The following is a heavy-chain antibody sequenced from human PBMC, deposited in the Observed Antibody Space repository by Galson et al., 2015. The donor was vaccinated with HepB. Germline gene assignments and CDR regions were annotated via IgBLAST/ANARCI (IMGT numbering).Heavy chain of an antibody. J-gene: IGHJ5*02. D-gene: IGHD3-10*01. V-gene: IGHV1-69*13. CDR1: GGTFSRYA. CDR3: ARFHPMVQGVISGFDP. CDR2: IIPIFGTA. Sequence: SVKVSCKASGGTFSRYAISWVRQAPGQGLEWMGGIIPIFGTANYAQKFQGRVTITADESTSTAYMELSSLRSEDTAVYYCARFHPMVQGVISGFDPWGQGTLVTVSS.